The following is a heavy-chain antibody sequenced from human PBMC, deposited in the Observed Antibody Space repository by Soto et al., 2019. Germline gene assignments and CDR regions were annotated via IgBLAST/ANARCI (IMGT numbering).Heavy chain of an antibody. CDR3: ARGPPLPSDY. V-gene: IGHV4-30-4*01. Sequence: PSETLSLTCTVSGGSISSGDYYWSWIRQPPGKGLEWIGYIYYSGSTYYNPSLKSRVTISVDTSRSQFSLKLSSMTAAHTAVYYCARGPPLPSDYWGQGTLVTV. CDR2: IYYSGST. CDR1: GGSISSGDYY. D-gene: IGHD3-10*01. J-gene: IGHJ4*02.